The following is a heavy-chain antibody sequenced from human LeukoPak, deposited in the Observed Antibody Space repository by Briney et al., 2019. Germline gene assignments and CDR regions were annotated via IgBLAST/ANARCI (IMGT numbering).Heavy chain of an antibody. Sequence: GGSLRLSCAASGFTFRAYTMNWVRQAPGKGLEWVAVIWYDGSNKYYADSVKGRFTISRDNSKNTLYLQMNSLRAEDTAVYYCARDNGYSSGWEVDYWGQGTLVTVSS. CDR2: IWYDGSNK. CDR1: GFTFRAYT. D-gene: IGHD6-19*01. J-gene: IGHJ4*02. CDR3: ARDNGYSSGWEVDY. V-gene: IGHV3-33*08.